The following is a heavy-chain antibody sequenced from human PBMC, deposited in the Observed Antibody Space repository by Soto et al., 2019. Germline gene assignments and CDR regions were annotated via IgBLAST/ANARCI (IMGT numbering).Heavy chain of an antibody. V-gene: IGHV3-30-3*01. J-gene: IGHJ6*02. CDR1: GFTFSSYA. CDR2: ISYDGSNK. Sequence: QVQLVESGGGVVQPGRSLRLSCAASGFTFSSYAMHWVRQAPGKGLEWVAVISYDGSNKYYADSVKGRFTISRDNSKYTLYLQMNSLRAEDTAVYYCARDRLRYNWNDFPYYYGMDVWGQGTTVTVSS. D-gene: IGHD1-1*01. CDR3: ARDRLRYNWNDFPYYYGMDV.